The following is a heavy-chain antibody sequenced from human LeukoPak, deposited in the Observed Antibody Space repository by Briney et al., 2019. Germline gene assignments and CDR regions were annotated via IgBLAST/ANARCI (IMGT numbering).Heavy chain of an antibody. V-gene: IGHV3-7*01. D-gene: IGHD7-27*01. J-gene: IGHJ6*02. Sequence: PGGSLRLSCAASGFSFSDSWMSWVREAPGKGPESVANIKEDESQEHYADSVKGRFTVSRDNAKNSLFLQMNSLRVEDTAVYYCATYKNWVAGDVWGQGTTVSVSS. CDR1: GFSFSDSW. CDR2: IKEDESQE. CDR3: ATYKNWVAGDV.